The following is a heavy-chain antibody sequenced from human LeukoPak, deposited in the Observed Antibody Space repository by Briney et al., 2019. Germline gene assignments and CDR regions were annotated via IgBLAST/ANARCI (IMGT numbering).Heavy chain of an antibody. CDR2: ISYDGSNK. D-gene: IGHD5-18*01. CDR3: ASRTESGYTYGYLDF. V-gene: IGHV3-30*14. Sequence: GGSLRLSCAASGFTFSSYAMHWVRQAPGKGLEWVAVISYDGSNKYYADSVKGRFTISRDNSKNTLYLQMNSLRAEDTAVYYCASRTESGYTYGYLDFWGQGTLVTVSS. CDR1: GFTFSSYA. J-gene: IGHJ4*02.